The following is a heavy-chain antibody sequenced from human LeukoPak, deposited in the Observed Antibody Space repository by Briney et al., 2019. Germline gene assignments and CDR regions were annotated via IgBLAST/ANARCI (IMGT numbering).Heavy chain of an antibody. D-gene: IGHD3-3*01. V-gene: IGHV4-31*03. CDR1: GDSISNGAFY. CDR2: IYYIGST. CDR3: ARGAAPYDPYYFDY. J-gene: IGHJ4*02. Sequence: SETLSLTCTVSGDSISNGAFYWSWIRQHPGKGLEWIGYIYYIGSTHHTPSLNSRITMSVDTTKNQVSLKLTSVTAADTAVYYCARGAAPYDPYYFDYWGQGTLVTVSS.